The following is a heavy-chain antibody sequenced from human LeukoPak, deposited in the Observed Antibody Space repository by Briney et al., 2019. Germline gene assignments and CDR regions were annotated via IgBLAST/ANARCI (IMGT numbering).Heavy chain of an antibody. V-gene: IGHV3-9*01. CDR2: ISWNSGSI. CDR1: GFTFDDYA. J-gene: IGHJ6*02. Sequence: GGSLRLSCAASGFTFDDYAMHWVRQAPGKGLEWVSGISWNSGSIGYADSVKGRFTISRDNAKNSLYLQMNSLRAEDTALYYCAKDMGTATVVTLSYGMDVWGQGTTVTVSS. CDR3: AKDMGTATVVTLSYGMDV. D-gene: IGHD3-22*01.